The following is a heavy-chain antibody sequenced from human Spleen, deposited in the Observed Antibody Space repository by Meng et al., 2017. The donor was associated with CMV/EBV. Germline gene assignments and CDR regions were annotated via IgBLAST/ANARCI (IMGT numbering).Heavy chain of an antibody. CDR2: IYPGDSDT. V-gene: IGHV5-51*01. J-gene: IGHJ3*02. Sequence: KVSCKGSGYTFTNYWIGWVRQMPGKGLEWMGIIYPGDSDTRYSPSFQGQVTISADKSISTAYLQWSSLKASDTAMYYCARRARFLEWFGLHDAFDIWGQGTMVTVSS. CDR3: ARRARFLEWFGLHDAFDI. D-gene: IGHD3-3*01. CDR1: GYTFTNYW.